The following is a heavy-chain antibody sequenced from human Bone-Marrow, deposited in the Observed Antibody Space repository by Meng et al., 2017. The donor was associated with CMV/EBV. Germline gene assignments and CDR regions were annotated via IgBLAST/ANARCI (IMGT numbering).Heavy chain of an antibody. CDR3: AKMYCSSTSCVGNWFDP. Sequence: GGSLRLSCAASGFTFSSYAMSWVRQAPGKGLEWVSAISGSGGSTYYADSVKGRFTISRDNSKNTLYLQMNSLRAEDTAVYYCAKMYCSSTSCVGNWFDPWGQGTLVNVPS. CDR1: GFTFSSYA. J-gene: IGHJ5*02. V-gene: IGHV3-23*01. D-gene: IGHD2-2*01. CDR2: ISGSGGST.